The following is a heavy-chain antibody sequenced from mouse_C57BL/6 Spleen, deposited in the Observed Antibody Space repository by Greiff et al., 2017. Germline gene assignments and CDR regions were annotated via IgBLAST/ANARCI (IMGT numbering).Heavy chain of an antibody. D-gene: IGHD2-1*01. V-gene: IGHV3-6*01. Sequence: DVQLQESGPGLVKPSQSLSLTCSVTGYSITSGYYWNWIRQFPGNKLEWMGYISYDGSNNYNPSLKNRISITRDTSKNQFFLKLNSVTTEDTATYYCASDLLWRAMDYWGQGTSVTVSS. CDR3: ASDLLWRAMDY. CDR2: ISYDGSN. CDR1: GYSITSGYY. J-gene: IGHJ4*01.